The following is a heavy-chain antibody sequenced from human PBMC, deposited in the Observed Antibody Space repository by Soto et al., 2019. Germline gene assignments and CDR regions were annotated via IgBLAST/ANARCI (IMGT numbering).Heavy chain of an antibody. V-gene: IGHV3-23*01. J-gene: IGHJ4*02. D-gene: IGHD7-27*01. CDR2: ISGSGGGK. Sequence: EVQLLESGGGLVQPGGSLRLSCEASGFTFSTSAMSWVRQAPGKGLEWVSTISGSGGGKYYADSVNGRFTISGDNSKNTLFLQMNSLRDEDTALYYCARNWGIFDYWGQGTLGSVSS. CDR3: ARNWGIFDY. CDR1: GFTFSTSA.